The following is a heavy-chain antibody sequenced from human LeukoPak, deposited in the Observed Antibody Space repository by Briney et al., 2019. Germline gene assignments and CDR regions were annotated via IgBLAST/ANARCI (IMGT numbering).Heavy chain of an antibody. CDR1: GDSISSYY. CDR2: IYSSGST. V-gene: IGHV4-59*01. Sequence: PSETLSLTCTVSGDSISSYYWSWIRQPPGKGLQWIGYIYSSGSTNYNPSLKSRLTISLDTSKNQFSLKLSSVTAADTAVYYCARGGSLWFGELTGFDYWGQGTLVTVSS. CDR3: ARGGSLWFGELTGFDY. D-gene: IGHD3-10*01. J-gene: IGHJ4*02.